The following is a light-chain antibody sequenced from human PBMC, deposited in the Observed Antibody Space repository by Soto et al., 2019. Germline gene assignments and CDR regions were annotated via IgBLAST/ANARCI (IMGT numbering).Light chain of an antibody. J-gene: IGKJ1*01. CDR3: HQFGDSPQT. CDR1: QSLSVSY. Sequence: EIVLTQSPGTLFLSPGDRATLSCRASQSLSVSYIAWYQQKPGQAPRLLIYSTSTRAAGIPDRFTGRGSGTHFTLAISRLEPEDFAVYYCHQFGDSPQTFGQGTTVEV. CDR2: STS. V-gene: IGKV3-20*01.